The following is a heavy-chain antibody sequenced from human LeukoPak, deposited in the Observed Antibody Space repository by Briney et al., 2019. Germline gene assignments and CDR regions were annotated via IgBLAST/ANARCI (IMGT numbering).Heavy chain of an antibody. CDR2: MNPNTSNT. CDR3: ATCRPAPGHCINGICYYFPYFDP. J-gene: IGHJ4*02. CDR1: EHTFSD. Sequence: ASVKVSCKASEHTFSDIHWVRQASGQGLEWMGWMNPNTSNTGYARKFQGRVTMTRSSSMDTAYMELSSLRSDDTAVYYCATCRPAPGHCINGICYYFPYFDPWGQGSLVTVSS. V-gene: IGHV1-8*01. D-gene: IGHD2-8*01.